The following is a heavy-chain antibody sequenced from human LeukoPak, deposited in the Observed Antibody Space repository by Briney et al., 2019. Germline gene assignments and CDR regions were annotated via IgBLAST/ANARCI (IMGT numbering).Heavy chain of an antibody. Sequence: GASVTVSCKASGGTFSSYAISWVRQAPGQGLEWMGGIIPILGTANYAQKFQGRVTITADESTSTAYMELSSLRSEDTAVYYCALNTVAGTDWYGYYFDYWGQGTLVTVSS. J-gene: IGHJ4*02. CDR3: ALNTVAGTDWYGYYFDY. CDR2: IIPILGTA. V-gene: IGHV1-69*13. D-gene: IGHD6-19*01. CDR1: GGTFSSYA.